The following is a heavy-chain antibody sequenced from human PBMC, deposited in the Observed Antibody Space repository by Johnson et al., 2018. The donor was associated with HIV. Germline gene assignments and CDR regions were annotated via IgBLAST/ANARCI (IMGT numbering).Heavy chain of an antibody. V-gene: IGHV3-11*01. D-gene: IGHD3-10*01. CDR2: IGRSGTTI. J-gene: IGHJ3*02. CDR3: ASSSLAWGVDAFDI. Sequence: QVQLVESGGGLVKPGGSLRLSCAASGFSISDYYMSWIRQAPGKGLEWISYIGRSGTTIYYADSVKGRFTISRDNTKNSLYLQMNSLRVEDTAVYYCASSSLAWGVDAFDIWSQGTMVTVSS. CDR1: GFSISDYY.